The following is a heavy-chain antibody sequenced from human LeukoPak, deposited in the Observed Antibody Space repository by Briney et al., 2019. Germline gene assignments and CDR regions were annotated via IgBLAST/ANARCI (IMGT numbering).Heavy chain of an antibody. CDR2: IYYSGST. Sequence: PSETLSLTCTVSGGSISSYYWSWIRQPPGKGLEWIGYIYYSGSTNYNPSLKSRVPISVDTSKNQFSLKLSSVTAADTAVYYCARVGPGYGDYPYFDYWGQGTLVTVSS. CDR3: ARVGPGYGDYPYFDY. J-gene: IGHJ4*02. D-gene: IGHD4-17*01. CDR1: GGSISSYY. V-gene: IGHV4-59*01.